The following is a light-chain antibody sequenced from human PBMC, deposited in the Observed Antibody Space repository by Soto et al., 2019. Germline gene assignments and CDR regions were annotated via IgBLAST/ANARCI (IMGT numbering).Light chain of an antibody. CDR2: WAS. CDR3: QQYYSSPSLT. CDR1: QRGLYSSNNKNY. V-gene: IGKV4-1*01. Sequence: DVILLPSPHALAVSPGGRPTIHCESGQRGLYSSNNKNYLAWYQQKPGQPPKLLIYWASTRESGVPDRFSGSGPGTDFTLTISSLQAEDVAVYYCQQYYSSPSLTFGGGTKVDIK. J-gene: IGKJ4*01.